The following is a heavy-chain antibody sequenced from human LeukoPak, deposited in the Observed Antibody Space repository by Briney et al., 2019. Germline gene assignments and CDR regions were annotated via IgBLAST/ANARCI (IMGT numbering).Heavy chain of an antibody. V-gene: IGHV3-21*01. D-gene: IGHD3-22*01. CDR2: ISSSSSYI. CDR1: GFTVSSNY. J-gene: IGHJ4*02. Sequence: GGSLRLSCAASGFTVSSNYMGWVRQAPGKGLEWVSSISSSSSYIYYADSVKGRFTISRDNAKNSLYLQMNSLRAEDTAVYYCARDAYYDSSDYPDYWGQGTLVTVSS. CDR3: ARDAYYDSSDYPDY.